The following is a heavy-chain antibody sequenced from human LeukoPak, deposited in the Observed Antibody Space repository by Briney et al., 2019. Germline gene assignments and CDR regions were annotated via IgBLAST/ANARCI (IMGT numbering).Heavy chain of an antibody. CDR3: AKDRSGDYYFDY. Sequence: GGSLRLSCAASGFTLSSYAMTWVRQAPGRGLEWVSSVDGGGGGTYYADSVKGRFTISRDNSKNTLYLQMNSLRAEDTAVYYCAKDRSGDYYFDYWGQGTLVTVSS. J-gene: IGHJ4*02. CDR1: GFTLSSYA. V-gene: IGHV3-23*01. CDR2: VDGGGGGT. D-gene: IGHD4-17*01.